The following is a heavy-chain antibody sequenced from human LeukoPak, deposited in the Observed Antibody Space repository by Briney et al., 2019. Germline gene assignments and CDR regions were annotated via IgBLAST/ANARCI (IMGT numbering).Heavy chain of an antibody. CDR1: GYTFTPYY. J-gene: IGHJ5*02. CDR3: ARPPYRNWFAP. Sequence: ASVKVSCKASGYTFTPYYMHWVRQAPGQGLEWMGWIDPKSGGTKYAQKFQGRVTMTRDTSISTAYMELSRLGSDDTAVYYCARPPYRNWFAPGGQETLVTVPS. V-gene: IGHV1-2*02. CDR2: IDPKSGGT. D-gene: IGHD1-26*01.